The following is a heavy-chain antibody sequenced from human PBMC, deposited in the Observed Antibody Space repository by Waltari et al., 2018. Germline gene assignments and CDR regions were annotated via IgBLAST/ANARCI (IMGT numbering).Heavy chain of an antibody. D-gene: IGHD5-18*01. CDR2: IDPSDSYT. V-gene: IGHV5-10-1*03. CDR3: AREGGDTAMVNY. J-gene: IGHJ4*02. CDR1: GYSFTSYW. Sequence: EVQLVQSGAEVKKPGESLRIACKGPGYSFTSYWISWVRQMPGKGLEWMGRIDPSDSYTNYSPSFQGHVTISADKSISTAYLQWSSLKASDTAMYYCAREGGDTAMVNYWGQGTLVTVSS.